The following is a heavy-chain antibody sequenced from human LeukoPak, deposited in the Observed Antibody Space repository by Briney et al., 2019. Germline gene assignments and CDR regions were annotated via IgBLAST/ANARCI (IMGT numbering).Heavy chain of an antibody. D-gene: IGHD7-27*01. CDR1: GLTFSSYA. V-gene: IGHV3-23*01. Sequence: GGSLRLSCAASGLTFSSYAASWVRQAPGKGPEWVSSISGSGGDTYYADSVKGRFTIPRDNSKNTLYLQMNSLRAEDTAVYYCAKAPATGEGYYFYYMDVWGKGTTVTVSS. CDR2: ISGSGGDT. J-gene: IGHJ6*03. CDR3: AKAPATGEGYYFYYMDV.